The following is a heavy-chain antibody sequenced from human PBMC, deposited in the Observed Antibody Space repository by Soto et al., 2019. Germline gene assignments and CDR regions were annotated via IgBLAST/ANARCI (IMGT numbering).Heavy chain of an antibody. J-gene: IGHJ4*02. CDR3: AKTYYYDSSGYAPTFDY. Sequence: GSLRLSCAASGFTFSSYAMSWVRQAPGKGLEWVSAISGSGGSTYYADSVKGRFTISRDNSKNTLYLQMNSLRAEDTAVYYCAKTYYYDSSGYAPTFDYWGQGTLVTVSS. D-gene: IGHD3-22*01. CDR1: GFTFSSYA. V-gene: IGHV3-23*01. CDR2: ISGSGGST.